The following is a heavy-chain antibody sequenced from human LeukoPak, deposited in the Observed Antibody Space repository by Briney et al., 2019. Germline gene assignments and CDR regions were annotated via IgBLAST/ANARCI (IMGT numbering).Heavy chain of an antibody. D-gene: IGHD6-13*01. Sequence: PGASVYVSCTASGYTFTSYDINWVRQATGQGLEWMGWMNPNSGNTGYAQKFQGRVTITRNTSISTAYMELSSLRSEDTAVYYCARGPRYSSSWYYMDVWGKGTTVTVSS. CDR2: MNPNSGNT. CDR3: ARGPRYSSSWYYMDV. V-gene: IGHV1-8*03. CDR1: GYTFTSYD. J-gene: IGHJ6*03.